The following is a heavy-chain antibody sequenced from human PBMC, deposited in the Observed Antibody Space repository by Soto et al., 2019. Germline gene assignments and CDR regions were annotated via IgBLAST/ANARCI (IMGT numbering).Heavy chain of an antibody. Sequence: LRLSCVASGFTFSDHYMTWIRQAPGKGLEWLSYISTSSSYTNYADSVKGRFTISRDNAMNSLYLQMNSLRAEDTAVYYCARLRLTGYFDYWGQGTLVPVSS. V-gene: IGHV3-11*03. J-gene: IGHJ4*02. CDR2: ISTSSSYT. CDR1: GFTFSDHY. CDR3: ARLRLTGYFDY.